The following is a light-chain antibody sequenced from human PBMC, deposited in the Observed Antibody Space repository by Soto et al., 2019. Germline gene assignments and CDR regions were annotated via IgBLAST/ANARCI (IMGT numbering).Light chain of an antibody. CDR2: EVT. CDR3: SSYTASSTLWV. CDR1: GSDVGGYDY. J-gene: IGLJ1*01. Sequence: QSVLTQPASVSGSPGQSITISCTGTGSDVGGYDYVSWYQHHPGKAPKVMIYEVTNRPSGVSNRFSGSKSGNTASLTISGLLAGDEADYYCSSYTASSTLWVFGTGTKVTVL. V-gene: IGLV2-14*01.